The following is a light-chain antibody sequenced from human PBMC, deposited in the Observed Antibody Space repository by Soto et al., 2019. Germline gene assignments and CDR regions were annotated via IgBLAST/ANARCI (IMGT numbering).Light chain of an antibody. Sequence: DIVLTQSPGTLSLSPGERATLSCRASQDVLNNYLAWFQQKPGQAPRLLISAISTRASGIPDRFSGSGSGTHFXLXIXXXXXEDFAVYYCQQFGTPPWTFGQGTKVE. V-gene: IGKV3-20*01. CDR3: QQFGTPPWT. CDR2: AIS. CDR1: QDVLNNY. J-gene: IGKJ1*01.